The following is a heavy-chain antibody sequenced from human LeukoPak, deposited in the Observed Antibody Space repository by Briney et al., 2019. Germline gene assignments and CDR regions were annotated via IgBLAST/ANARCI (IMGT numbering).Heavy chain of an antibody. V-gene: IGHV3-30*18. J-gene: IGHJ4*02. CDR1: GFTFSNYG. CDR2: ISYDGRNK. Sequence: GGSLRLSCAASGFTFSNYGMHWVRQAPGKGLEWVAVISYDGRNKYYADSVKGRFTISRDNSKNTVYLQMNSLKAEDTAVYYCAKEACGGRCVSDYFDYWGQGSLVTVSS. D-gene: IGHD2-15*01. CDR3: AKEACGGRCVSDYFDY.